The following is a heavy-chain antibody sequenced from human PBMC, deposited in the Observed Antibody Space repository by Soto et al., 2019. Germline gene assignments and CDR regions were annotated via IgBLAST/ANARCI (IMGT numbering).Heavy chain of an antibody. Sequence: SETLSLTCTVSGDSVSSGGNYWSWIRQPAGKGLEWIGRIYTSGSTNYNPSLKSRVTMSVDTSKNQFSLKLSSVTAADTAVYYCARLYSSGYYSTGPRNAFDIWGQGTMVTVSS. CDR1: GDSVSSGGNY. CDR2: IYTSGST. V-gene: IGHV4-61*02. CDR3: ARLYSSGYYSTGPRNAFDI. D-gene: IGHD3-22*01. J-gene: IGHJ3*02.